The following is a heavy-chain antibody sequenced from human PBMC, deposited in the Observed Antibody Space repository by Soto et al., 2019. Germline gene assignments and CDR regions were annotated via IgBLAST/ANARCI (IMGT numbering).Heavy chain of an antibody. D-gene: IGHD4-17*01. CDR2: ISAYNGNT. Sequence: QVQLVQSGAEVKKPGASVKVSCKASGYTFTNYGFTWVRQAPGQGLEWMGRISAYNGNTNYAQKLQGRVTMTTDTSTSTAFLELRSLRSDDTAVYYCARAGATVTSSGGEYWGQGSLVIVSS. J-gene: IGHJ4*02. CDR1: GYTFTNYG. CDR3: ARAGATVTSSGGEY. V-gene: IGHV1-18*01.